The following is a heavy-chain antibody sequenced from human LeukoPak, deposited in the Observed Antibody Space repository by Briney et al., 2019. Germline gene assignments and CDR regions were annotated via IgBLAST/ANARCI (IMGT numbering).Heavy chain of an antibody. D-gene: IGHD2-2*02. J-gene: IGHJ3*02. CDR1: GGTFSSYA. Sequence: ASVKVSCKASGGTFSSYAISWVRQAPGQGLERMGGIIPIFGTANYAQKFQGRVTITADESTSTAYMELSSLRSEDTAVYYCARDGAIPYAFDIWGQGTMVTVSS. V-gene: IGHV1-69*13. CDR2: IIPIFGTA. CDR3: ARDGAIPYAFDI.